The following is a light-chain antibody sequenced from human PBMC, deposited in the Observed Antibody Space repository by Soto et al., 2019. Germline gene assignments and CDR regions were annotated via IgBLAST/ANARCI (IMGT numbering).Light chain of an antibody. CDR1: QTISSW. V-gene: IGKV1-5*03. Sequence: DIQMTQSPSTLSGSVGDRVTITCRASQTISSWLAWYQQKPGKAPKLLIYKASTLKSGVPSRFSGSGSGTEFTLTISSLQPDDFATYYCQQYNSYSPTLTFGGGTKVDI. J-gene: IGKJ4*01. CDR2: KAS. CDR3: QQYNSYSPTLT.